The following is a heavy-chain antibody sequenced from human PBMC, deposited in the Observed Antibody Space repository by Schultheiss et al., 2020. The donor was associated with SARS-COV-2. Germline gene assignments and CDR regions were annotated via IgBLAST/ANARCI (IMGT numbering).Heavy chain of an antibody. Sequence: SETLSLTCAVYGGSFSGYYWSWIRQPPGKGLEWIGEINHSGSTNYNPSLRSLVTISVDTSKKQFSLKLSSVTAADTAVYYCARYCSGGSCFYYWGQGTLVTVSS. CDR3: ARYCSGGSCFYY. CDR2: INHSGST. J-gene: IGHJ4*02. CDR1: GGSFSGYY. V-gene: IGHV4-34*09. D-gene: IGHD2-15*01.